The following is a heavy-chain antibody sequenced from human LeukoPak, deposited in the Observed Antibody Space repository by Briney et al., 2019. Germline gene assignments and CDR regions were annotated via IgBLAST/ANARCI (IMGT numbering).Heavy chain of an antibody. CDR2: ISYDGSNK. V-gene: IGHV3-30-3*01. J-gene: IGHJ4*02. CDR3: ARDTRTAMVPDY. Sequence: GGSLRLSCAASGFTFSSYAMHWVRQAPGKGLEWVAVISYDGSNKYYADSVKGRFTISRDNSKNTLYLQMNSLRAEDTAVYYCARDTRTAMVPDYWGQGALVTVSS. D-gene: IGHD5-18*01. CDR1: GFTFSSYA.